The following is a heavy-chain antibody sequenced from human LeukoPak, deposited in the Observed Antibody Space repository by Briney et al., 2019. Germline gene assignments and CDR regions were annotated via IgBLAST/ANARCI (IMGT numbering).Heavy chain of an antibody. CDR1: GYTFTSYG. D-gene: IGHD5-18*01. J-gene: IGHJ6*03. Sequence: ASVKVSCKASGYTFTSYGLTWVRQAPGQGLEWMARISTYNGNTNYAQNFQDRVTMTTDTSTNTAYLELRSLRVDDTATYYCAREGDSYGYGNYYYYYMDVWGKGTTVTVSS. CDR3: AREGDSYGYGNYYYYYMDV. CDR2: ISTYNGNT. V-gene: IGHV1-18*01.